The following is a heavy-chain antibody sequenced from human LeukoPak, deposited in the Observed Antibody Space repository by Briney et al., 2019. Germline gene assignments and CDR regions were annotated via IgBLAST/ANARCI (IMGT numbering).Heavy chain of an antibody. J-gene: IGHJ4*02. CDR3: AKDTGYSSGWPDY. V-gene: IGHV3-23*01. Sequence: GGSLRLSCAASGFTFSSYAMSWVRQAPGKGLEWVSAISGSGGSAYYADSVKGRFTISRDNSKNTLYLQMNSLRAEDTAVYYCAKDTGYSSGWPDYWGQGTLVTVSS. CDR1: GFTFSSYA. D-gene: IGHD6-19*01. CDR2: ISGSGGSA.